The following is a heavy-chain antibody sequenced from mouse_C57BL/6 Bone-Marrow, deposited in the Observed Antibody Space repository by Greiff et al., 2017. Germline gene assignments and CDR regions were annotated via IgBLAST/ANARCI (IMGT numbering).Heavy chain of an antibody. V-gene: IGHV2-6-1*01. Sequence: VQGVESGPGLVAPSQSLSITCTVSGFSLTSSGVHWVRQPPGKGLALLVVIWSDGSTTYTSALKSILSSSKDNSKSQVFLKMNSLQTDDTAMYYCARHEDYYGSSPWFAYWGQGTLVTVSA. CDR1: GFSLTSSG. D-gene: IGHD1-1*01. J-gene: IGHJ3*01. CDR2: IWSDGST. CDR3: ARHEDYYGSSPWFAY.